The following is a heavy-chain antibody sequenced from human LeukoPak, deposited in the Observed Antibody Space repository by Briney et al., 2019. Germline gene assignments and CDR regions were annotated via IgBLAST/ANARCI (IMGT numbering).Heavy chain of an antibody. CDR3: AKVGLSEMEWLLYSDH. CDR2: ISGSSGHT. V-gene: IGHV3-23*01. CDR1: GLTFSSYA. J-gene: IGHJ4*02. D-gene: IGHD3-3*01. Sequence: GGSLTLSCAASGLTFSSYARSWVRQAPGKGLEWVSAISGSSGHTYYADSVKGRLTISGDNSKNTLYLQMNSLRAEDTAVYHCAKVGLSEMEWLLYSDHWGQGTLVTVS.